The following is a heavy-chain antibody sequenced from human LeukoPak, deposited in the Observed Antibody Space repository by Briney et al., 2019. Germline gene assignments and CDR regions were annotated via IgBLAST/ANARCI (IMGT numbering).Heavy chain of an antibody. CDR1: GFTFNSYW. D-gene: IGHD4/OR15-4a*01. CDR2: IKKDGSYI. V-gene: IGHV3-7*01. CDR3: ARLTTTSPPAFDY. J-gene: IGHJ4*02. Sequence: GGSLRLSCAASGFTFNSYWMSWVRQAPGKGLEWVANIKKDGSYIYYVNSVKGRSTISRDNAKNSLYLHMSSLRAEDTAVYYCARLTTTSPPAFDYWGQGTLVTVSS.